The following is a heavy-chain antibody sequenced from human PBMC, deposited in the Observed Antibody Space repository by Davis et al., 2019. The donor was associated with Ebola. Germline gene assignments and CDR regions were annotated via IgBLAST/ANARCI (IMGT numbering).Heavy chain of an antibody. CDR1: GGSIDSGGYY. Sequence: SETLSLTCTVSGGSIDSGGYYWSWIRQRPGKGLEWIGYIYYSGSTYYNPSLKSRVTISVDKSKNQFSLKLSSVTAADTAVYYCARDPQDYDILTGYGRYYGMDVWGKGTTVTVSS. D-gene: IGHD3-9*01. CDR3: ARDPQDYDILTGYGRYYGMDV. CDR2: IYYSGST. V-gene: IGHV4-31*03. J-gene: IGHJ6*04.